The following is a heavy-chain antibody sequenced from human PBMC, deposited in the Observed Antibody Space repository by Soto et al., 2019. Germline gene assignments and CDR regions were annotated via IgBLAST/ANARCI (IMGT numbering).Heavy chain of an antibody. CDR3: ARVSHDYYYGWFDP. CDR2: ISHSGIT. J-gene: IGHJ5*02. D-gene: IGHD1-26*01. Sequence: SQILSVTCPVSGGSIATSGEYWSWIRQHPGKGMEWIGYISHSGITEYNPSLKSRLTLSIDTSKNHFSLEMNSVTAADTAVYFCARVSHDYYYGWFDPWRQGTPVTVSS. V-gene: IGHV4-31*03. CDR1: GGSIATSGEY.